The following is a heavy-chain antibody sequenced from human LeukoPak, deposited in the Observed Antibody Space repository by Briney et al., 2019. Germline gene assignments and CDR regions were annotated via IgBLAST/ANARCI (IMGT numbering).Heavy chain of an antibody. V-gene: IGHV3-73*01. CDR1: GFTFSGSA. J-gene: IGHJ4*02. CDR3: TSVLPGYSSGWFD. D-gene: IGHD6-19*01. Sequence: PGGSLRLSCAASGFTFSGSAMHWVRQASGKGLEWVGRIRSKANSYATAYAASVKGRFTISRDDSKNTAYQQMNSLKTEDTAVYYCTSVLPGYSSGWFDWGQGTLVTVSS. CDR2: IRSKANSYAT.